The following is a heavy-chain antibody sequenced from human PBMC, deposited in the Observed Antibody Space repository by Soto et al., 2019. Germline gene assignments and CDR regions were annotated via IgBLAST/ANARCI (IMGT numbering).Heavy chain of an antibody. CDR3: ARLLRGGSYLIDY. CDR2: IYYSGST. CDR1: GGSISSSSYY. V-gene: IGHV4-39*01. D-gene: IGHD1-26*01. Sequence: QLQLQESGPGLVKPSETLSLTCTGSGGSISSSSYYWGWIRQPPGHGLEWIGSIYYSGSTYYNPSLKSRVTMSVDTSKNQFSLKLISVTAADTAVYYCARLLRGGSYLIDYWGQGTLVTVSS. J-gene: IGHJ4*02.